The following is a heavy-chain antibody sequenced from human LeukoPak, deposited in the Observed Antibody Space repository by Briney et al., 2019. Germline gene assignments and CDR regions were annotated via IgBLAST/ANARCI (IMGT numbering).Heavy chain of an antibody. CDR2: IYPADSDT. V-gene: IGHV5-51*01. J-gene: IGHJ4*02. CDR1: GYNFTFYW. CDR3: ARGHYLDY. Sequence: GASLKISFKGSGYNFTFYWIGWVRQMPGKGLEWMGIIYPADSDTRYSPSFQGQVTISADKSISTAYLQWSSLKASDTAMYYCARGHYLDYWGQGTPVTVSS.